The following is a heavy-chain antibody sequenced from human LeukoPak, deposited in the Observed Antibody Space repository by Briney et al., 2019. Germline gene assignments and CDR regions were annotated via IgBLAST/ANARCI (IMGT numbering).Heavy chain of an antibody. D-gene: IGHD4-23*01. CDR1: LFTVSSNY. CDR2: IYSDGTT. J-gene: IGHJ4*02. CDR3: ARARPFGGYFDI. V-gene: IGHV3-53*01. Sequence: PGGSLRLSCAASLFTVSSNYMSWVREAPGEGLESVSVIYSDGTTSYADSVKGGFTISRDNSKNTLFLQMNSLRAEDTAVYYRARARPFGGYFDIWGQGTLVTVSS.